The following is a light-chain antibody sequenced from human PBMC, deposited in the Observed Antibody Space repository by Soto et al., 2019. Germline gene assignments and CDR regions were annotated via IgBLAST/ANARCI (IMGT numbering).Light chain of an antibody. CDR2: GAS. Sequence: EIVVTQSPGTLPLSPGERATLSCRARQRGSRNYVAWYQQKPGQAPRLLIYGASSRATAIPDRFSGSGSGTVFTLAVSRLAPEDFAVHHCQQYGSSPRTFGPGTKGEVK. V-gene: IGKV3-20*01. CDR3: QQYGSSPRT. J-gene: IGKJ1*01. CDR1: QRGSRNY.